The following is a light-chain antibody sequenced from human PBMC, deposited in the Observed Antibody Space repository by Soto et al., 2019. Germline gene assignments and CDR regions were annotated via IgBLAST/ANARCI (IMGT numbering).Light chain of an antibody. CDR2: DSS. J-gene: IGKJ5*01. Sequence: EVVLTQTPGTLSLSPGERATLSCRASQSVGSSYLAWYQQRPGQAPRLLIYDSSSRATGIPDRFSASGSGTDFTRTISRLEPEDFAVYYCQQYGSSPPITFGQGTRLEIK. CDR1: QSVGSSY. V-gene: IGKV3-20*01. CDR3: QQYGSSPPIT.